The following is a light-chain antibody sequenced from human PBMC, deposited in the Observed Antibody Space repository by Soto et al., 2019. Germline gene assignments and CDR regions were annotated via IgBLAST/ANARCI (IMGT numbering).Light chain of an antibody. Sequence: DIHMTQSPSTLSASVGDRVTITCRASQSLSSWLAWYQQKPGKAPKLLIYKASSLESGVPSRFSGSGSGTEFTLTISSLQPDDFATYYCQQYKSYPWTFGQGTKVEIK. CDR3: QQYKSYPWT. V-gene: IGKV1-5*03. J-gene: IGKJ1*01. CDR1: QSLSSW. CDR2: KAS.